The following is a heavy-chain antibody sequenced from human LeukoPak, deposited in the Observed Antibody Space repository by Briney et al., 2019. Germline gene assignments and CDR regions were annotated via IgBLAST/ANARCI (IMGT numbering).Heavy chain of an antibody. D-gene: IGHD6-19*01. V-gene: IGHV3-7*01. Sequence: GGSLRLSCAASGFTFSNYWMSWVRQAPGKGLEWVASIKGDGIDIYYVDSVKGRFTISRDNAKNSLYLQMNSLRVEDTAIYYCARVGYNSGWAYFEYWGQGSLVTVSS. CDR2: IKGDGIDI. J-gene: IGHJ4*02. CDR3: ARVGYNSGWAYFEY. CDR1: GFTFSNYW.